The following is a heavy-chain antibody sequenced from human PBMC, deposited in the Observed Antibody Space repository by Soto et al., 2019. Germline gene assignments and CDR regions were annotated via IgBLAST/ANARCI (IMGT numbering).Heavy chain of an antibody. D-gene: IGHD3-10*01. Sequence: GGSLRLSCEASGFTFDDYGMTWVRQAPGKGLEWVSGINWNGGSTGYADSVKGRFTISRDNAKNSLYLQMNSLRAEDTALYYCARAFGIRFGDTYDYWGQGTLVTVSS. CDR2: INWNGGST. CDR1: GFTFDDYG. J-gene: IGHJ4*02. CDR3: ARAFGIRFGDTYDY. V-gene: IGHV3-20*04.